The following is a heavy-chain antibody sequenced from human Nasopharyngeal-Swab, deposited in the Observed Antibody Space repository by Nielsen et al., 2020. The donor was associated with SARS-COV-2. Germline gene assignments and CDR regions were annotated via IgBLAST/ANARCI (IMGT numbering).Heavy chain of an antibody. Sequence: VRQMPGKGLEWMGIIYPGDSDTRYSPSFQGQVTISVDKSISTAYLQWSSLKASDTAMYYCARHRALGTTVTTGGRGMDVWGQGTTVTLSS. CDR2: IYPGDSDT. J-gene: IGHJ6*02. V-gene: IGHV5-51*01. D-gene: IGHD4-17*01. CDR3: ARHRALGTTVTTGGRGMDV.